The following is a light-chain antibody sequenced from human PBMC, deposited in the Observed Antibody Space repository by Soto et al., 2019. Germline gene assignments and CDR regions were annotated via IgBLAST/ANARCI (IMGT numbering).Light chain of an antibody. J-gene: IGKJ5*01. CDR1: QTISSY. Sequence: EMVLRLSPATLSLTQRDRATRSCRASQTISSYLAWYQQKPGQAPRLLIYDASNRATGIPARFSGSGSGTDFTLTISSLEPEDFAVYYCQPRSNFPPITVGQGTRLEIK. CDR2: DAS. CDR3: QPRSNFPPIT. V-gene: IGKV3-11*01.